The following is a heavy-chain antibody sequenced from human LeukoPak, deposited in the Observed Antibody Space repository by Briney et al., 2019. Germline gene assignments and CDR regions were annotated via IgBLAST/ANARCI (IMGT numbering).Heavy chain of an antibody. V-gene: IGHV4-61*08. J-gene: IGHJ5*02. CDR2: IYYSGST. CDR3: ARVRDYYDSSGYSYWFDP. D-gene: IGHD3-22*01. Sequence: PSETLSLTCTVSGGSISSGDYYWSWIRQPPGKGLEWIGYIYYSGSTNYNPSLKSRVTISVDTSKNQFSLKLSSVTAADTAVYYCARVRDYYDSSGYSYWFDPWGQGTLVTVSS. CDR1: GGSISSGDYY.